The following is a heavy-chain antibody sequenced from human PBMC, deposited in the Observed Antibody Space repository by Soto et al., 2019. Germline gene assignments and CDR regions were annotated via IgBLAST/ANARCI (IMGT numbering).Heavy chain of an antibody. CDR1: GFTFSSYD. CDR2: IGTVGNT. D-gene: IGHD6-19*01. CDR3: ARSGGWTPDYYGMDV. V-gene: IGHV3-13*01. J-gene: IGHJ6*02. Sequence: GGSLRLSCAASGFTFSSYDMHWVRQATGKGLEWVSAIGTVGNTYYPGSVKGRFTISRENAKNSLYLQMNSLRAGDTAVYYCARSGGWTPDYYGMDVWGQGTTVTVSS.